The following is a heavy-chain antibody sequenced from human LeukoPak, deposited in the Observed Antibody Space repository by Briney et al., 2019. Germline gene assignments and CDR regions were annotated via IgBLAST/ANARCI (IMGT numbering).Heavy chain of an antibody. CDR1: GGSLNDYY. Sequence: SETLSLTCTVSGGSLNDYYWSWIRQPPGKGLEWIGYIYYNGSTKYNPSLKSRVTISVDTSKNQFSLRLSSVTAADTAVYYCARAGYTSGWYGGNYYFDYWGQGTLVSVSS. D-gene: IGHD6-19*01. V-gene: IGHV4-59*01. CDR2: IYYNGST. J-gene: IGHJ4*02. CDR3: ARAGYTSGWYGGNYYFDY.